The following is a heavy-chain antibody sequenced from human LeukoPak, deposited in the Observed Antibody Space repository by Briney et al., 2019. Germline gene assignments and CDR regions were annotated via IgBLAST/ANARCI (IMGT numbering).Heavy chain of an antibody. CDR2: INHSGST. Sequence: SETLSLTCAVYGGSFSGYYWSWIRQPPGKGLEWIGEINHSGSTNYNPSLKSRVTIPVNTSKNQFSLKLSSVTAADTAVYYCARGPYCSSTSCPKGRYYYYYGMDVWGQGTTVTVSS. D-gene: IGHD2-2*01. V-gene: IGHV4-34*01. CDR3: ARGPYCSSTSCPKGRYYYYYGMDV. CDR1: GGSFSGYY. J-gene: IGHJ6*02.